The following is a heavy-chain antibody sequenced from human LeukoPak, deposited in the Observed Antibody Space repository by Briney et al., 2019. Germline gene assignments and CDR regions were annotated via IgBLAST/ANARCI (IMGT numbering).Heavy chain of an antibody. Sequence: GGSLRLSCAASGFTFSSYGMHWVRQAPGKGLEWVAVIWYDGSNKYYADSVKGRFTISRDNSKNTLYLQMNSLRAEDTAVYYCARSGVILNYYYYYYMDVWGKGTTVTVSS. CDR1: GFTFSSYG. J-gene: IGHJ6*03. CDR2: IWYDGSNK. D-gene: IGHD3-10*01. V-gene: IGHV3-33*01. CDR3: ARSGVILNYYYYYYMDV.